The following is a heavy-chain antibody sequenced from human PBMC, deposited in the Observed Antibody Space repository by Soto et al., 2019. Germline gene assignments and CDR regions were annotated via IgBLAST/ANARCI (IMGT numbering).Heavy chain of an antibody. CDR2: FDPEDGGT. Sequence: GASVKVSCKVSGYTLTELSMHWVRQAPGKGLEWMGGFDPEDGGTIYAQKFQGRVTMTEDTSTDTAYMELSSLRSEDTAVYYCAPYSPGYGGFDYWGQGTLVTVSS. J-gene: IGHJ4*02. CDR1: GYTLTELS. CDR3: APYSPGYGGFDY. V-gene: IGHV1-24*01. D-gene: IGHD2-21*01.